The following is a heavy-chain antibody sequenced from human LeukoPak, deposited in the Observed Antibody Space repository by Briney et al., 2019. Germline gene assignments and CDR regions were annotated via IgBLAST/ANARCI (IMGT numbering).Heavy chain of an antibody. D-gene: IGHD3-22*01. CDR2: IEYSSSSI. V-gene: IGHV3-48*01. CDR1: GFTFSSYS. Sequence: PGGSLRLSCAASGFTFSSYSMNWVRQAPGKGLEWVSYIEYSSSSIYYADSVKGRFTISRDNAKNSLYLQMNSLRAEDTAVYYCARALYDSSGYYSHFDYWGQGTLVTVSS. J-gene: IGHJ4*02. CDR3: ARALYDSSGYYSHFDY.